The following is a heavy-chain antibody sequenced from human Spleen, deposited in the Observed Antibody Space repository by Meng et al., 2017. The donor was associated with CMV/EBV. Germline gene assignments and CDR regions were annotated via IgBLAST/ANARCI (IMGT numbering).Heavy chain of an antibody. V-gene: IGHV5-51*01. Sequence: SWKSSGYSFATYWIGWVRQMPGKGLEWMGVIYPGDSDTRYRPSFEGQVTISADRSISTAYLQWTSLTASDTAMYYCARQRDSNYDFDSWGQGTLVTVSS. J-gene: IGHJ4*02. D-gene: IGHD4-11*01. CDR1: GYSFATYW. CDR3: ARQRDSNYDFDS. CDR2: IYPGDSDT.